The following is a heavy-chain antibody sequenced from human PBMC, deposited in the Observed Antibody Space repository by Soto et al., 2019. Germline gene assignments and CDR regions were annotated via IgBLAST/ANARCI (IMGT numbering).Heavy chain of an antibody. CDR1: GVTCSTYS. Sequence: GGSLRLSCAASGVTCSTYSMNWVRQAPRKGLEWVSYISSSSSTIYYADSVKGRFTISRDNAKNSLYLQMNSLRAEDTAVYYCARDPYSSGWYPVYYYYYMDVWGKGTTVTVSS. V-gene: IGHV3-48*01. CDR3: ARDPYSSGWYPVYYYYYMDV. J-gene: IGHJ6*03. D-gene: IGHD6-19*01. CDR2: ISSSSSTI.